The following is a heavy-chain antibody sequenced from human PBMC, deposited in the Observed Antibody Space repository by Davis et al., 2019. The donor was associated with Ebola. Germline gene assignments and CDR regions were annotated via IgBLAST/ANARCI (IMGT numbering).Heavy chain of an antibody. V-gene: IGHV3-11*06. J-gene: IGHJ4*02. CDR3: ARGPRKMATTNFDY. D-gene: IGHD5-24*01. Sequence: PGGSLRPSCPASGFSFSAYYMSWIRQAPAKGLEWVSYISISSGFTNYADSVKGRFTIPRDNAKNSLYLQMNSLRAEDTAVYYCARGPRKMATTNFDYWGQGTLITVSS. CDR2: ISISSGFT. CDR1: GFSFSAYY.